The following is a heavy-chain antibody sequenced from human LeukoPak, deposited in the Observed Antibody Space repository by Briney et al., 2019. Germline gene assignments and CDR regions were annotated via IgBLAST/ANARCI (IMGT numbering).Heavy chain of an antibody. V-gene: IGHV4-61*08. CDR3: ARQSSGYPYYFDY. CDR1: GGSISSGGYY. J-gene: IGHJ4*02. Sequence: SETLSLTCTVSGGSISSGGYYWSWIRQHPGKGLEWIGYIYYSGSTSYNPSLNSRLTIAVDPSKNQFSLKLSSVTAADTAVYYCARQSSGYPYYFDYWGQGTLVTVSS. CDR2: IYYSGST. D-gene: IGHD5-12*01.